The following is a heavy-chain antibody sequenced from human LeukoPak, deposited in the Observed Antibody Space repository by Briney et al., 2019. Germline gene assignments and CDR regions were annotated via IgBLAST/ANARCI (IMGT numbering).Heavy chain of an antibody. CDR1: GFTVSSNY. D-gene: IGHD5-18*01. V-gene: IGHV3-66*01. CDR2: IYSGGRI. Sequence: GGSLRLSCAASGFTVSSNYMSWVRQAPGKGLEWVSLIYSGGRIFYADSVKGRFIISTDNSKNTLYLQMNSLRAEDTAVYYCASGYSYGKVDYWGQGTLVTVCS. J-gene: IGHJ4*02. CDR3: ASGYSYGKVDY.